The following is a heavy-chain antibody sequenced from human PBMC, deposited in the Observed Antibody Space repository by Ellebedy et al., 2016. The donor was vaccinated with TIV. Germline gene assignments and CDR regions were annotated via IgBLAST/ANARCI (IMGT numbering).Heavy chain of an antibody. CDR3: AREREVYSSSWYNANYYYGMDV. D-gene: IGHD6-13*01. CDR2: INPYNGNT. V-gene: IGHV1-18*04. CDR1: GYTFASYG. Sequence: ASVKVSCXASGYTFASYGLNWVRQAPGQGLEWMGWINPYNGNTNYAQKLQGRVTLTTDTSTSTAYMELRSLRSDDTAVYYCAREREVYSSSWYNANYYYGMDVWGQGTTVTVSS. J-gene: IGHJ6*02.